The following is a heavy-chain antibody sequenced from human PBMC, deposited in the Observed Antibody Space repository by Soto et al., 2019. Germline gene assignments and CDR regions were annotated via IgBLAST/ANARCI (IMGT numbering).Heavy chain of an antibody. CDR3: ARIRSDYDIFTGYYYHYMDV. Sequence: QVTLKESGPVLVKPTETLTLTCTVSGFSLSNARMGVSWIRQPPGKALEWLAHIFSNDAKSYSTSLKSRITISNDTSKSQMVLTMTNMDSLDTATYYCARIRSDYDIFTGYYYHYMDVWGKGPTVTVSS. V-gene: IGHV2-26*01. CDR1: GFSLSNARMG. D-gene: IGHD3-9*01. CDR2: IFSNDAK. J-gene: IGHJ6*03.